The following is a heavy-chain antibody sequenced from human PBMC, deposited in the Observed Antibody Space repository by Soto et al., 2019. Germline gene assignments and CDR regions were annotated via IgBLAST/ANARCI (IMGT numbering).Heavy chain of an antibody. J-gene: IGHJ4*02. V-gene: IGHV3-30*02. CDR2: IWYDGSNK. Sequence: GGSLRLSCAASGFTFSSYGMHWVRQAPGKGLEWVAVIWYDGSNKYYADSVKGRFTISRDNSKNTLYLQMNSLRAEDTAVYYCAKDPSSGSYYFPGYYFDYWGQGTLVTVSS. CDR1: GFTFSSYG. D-gene: IGHD3-10*01. CDR3: AKDPSSGSYYFPGYYFDY.